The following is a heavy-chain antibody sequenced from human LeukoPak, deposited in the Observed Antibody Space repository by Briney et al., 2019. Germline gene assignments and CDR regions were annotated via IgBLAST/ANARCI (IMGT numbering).Heavy chain of an antibody. V-gene: IGHV4-34*01. Sequence: SETLSLTCAVYGGFFSGYYWSWIRQPPGKGLEWIGEINHSGSTNYNPSLKSRVTISVGTSKNQFSLKLSSVTAADTAVYYCARGGLRYFDWLFVNWFDPWGQGTLVTVSS. CDR1: GGFFSGYY. J-gene: IGHJ5*02. D-gene: IGHD3-9*01. CDR2: INHSGST. CDR3: ARGGLRYFDWLFVNWFDP.